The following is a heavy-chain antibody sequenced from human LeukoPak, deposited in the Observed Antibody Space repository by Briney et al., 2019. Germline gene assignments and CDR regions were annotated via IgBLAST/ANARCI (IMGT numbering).Heavy chain of an antibody. D-gene: IGHD2-2*01. CDR1: GGAISSGGYS. J-gene: IGHJ5*02. V-gene: IGHV4-30-2*01. Sequence: SQTLSLTFAVSGGAISSGGYSWSWIRPPPGKGLEWIGYIYHSGSTYYNPSLKSRVTISGDRSKNQFSLKLSSVTAADTAVYYCARAPVAPVVPGNPVGLWFDPWGQGTLVTVSS. CDR2: IYHSGST. CDR3: ARAPVAPVVPGNPVGLWFDP.